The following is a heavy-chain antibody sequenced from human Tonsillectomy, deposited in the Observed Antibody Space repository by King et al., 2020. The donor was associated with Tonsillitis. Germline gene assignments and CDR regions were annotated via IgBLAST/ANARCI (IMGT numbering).Heavy chain of an antibody. CDR2: IYSGGSST. CDR1: GFTFSSYA. J-gene: IGHJ4*02. Sequence: VQLVESGGGLVQPGGSLRLSCAASGFTFSSYAMSWVRQAPGKGLEWVSVIYSGGSSTYYADSVKGRFTISRDNSKNTLYLQMNSLRAEDTAVYYCAKAAENSGWYEGVFDYWGQGTLVTVSS. CDR3: AKAAENSGWYEGVFDY. D-gene: IGHD6-19*01. V-gene: IGHV3-23*03.